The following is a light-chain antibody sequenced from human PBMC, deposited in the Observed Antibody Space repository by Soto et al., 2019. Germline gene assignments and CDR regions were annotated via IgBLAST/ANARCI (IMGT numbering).Light chain of an antibody. CDR1: QDITNF. J-gene: IGKJ1*01. Sequence: DIQMTQSPYSLSASVGDRVTITCQASQDITNFLNWYQQKPGKAPKLLIYAASNLERGVPSGFSGSGSGTDFTFTISSLQPEDIATYYCQQYDILPWTFGQGTKVEIK. CDR3: QQYDILPWT. V-gene: IGKV1-33*01. CDR2: AAS.